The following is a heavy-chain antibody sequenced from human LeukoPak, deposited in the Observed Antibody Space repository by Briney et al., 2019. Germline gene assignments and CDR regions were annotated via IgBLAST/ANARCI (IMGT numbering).Heavy chain of an antibody. CDR1: GFTFSKYA. V-gene: IGHV3-23*01. Sequence: GGSLRLSCAASGFTFSKYAMSWVRQAPGKGLEWVSAISGSGANTYYADSVKGRFTISRDNSKNTLYLQMNSLRAEDTAVYYCAQGGGSCYFTTCFDYWGQGTLVTVSS. CDR3: AQGGGSCYFTTCFDY. D-gene: IGHD2-15*01. CDR2: ISGSGANT. J-gene: IGHJ4*02.